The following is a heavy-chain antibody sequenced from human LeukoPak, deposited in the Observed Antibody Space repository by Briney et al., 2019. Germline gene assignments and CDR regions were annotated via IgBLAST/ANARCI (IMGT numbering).Heavy chain of an antibody. Sequence: GGSLRPSCAASGFTFLSYSMNWVRQAPGKGLEWVSSISSTSSSYIYYADSVKGRFTISRDNAKNSLYLQMNSLRAEDTAVYYCARGNLWFGELVYWGQGTLVTVSS. CDR2: ISSTSSSYI. V-gene: IGHV3-21*01. CDR1: GFTFLSYS. CDR3: ARGNLWFGELVY. D-gene: IGHD3-10*01. J-gene: IGHJ4*02.